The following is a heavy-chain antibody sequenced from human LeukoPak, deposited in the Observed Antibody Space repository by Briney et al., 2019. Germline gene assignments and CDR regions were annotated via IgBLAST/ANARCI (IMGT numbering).Heavy chain of an antibody. V-gene: IGHV1-69*13. D-gene: IGHD3-22*01. CDR2: IIPIFGTA. Sequence: SVKVSCKASGGTFSSYAISWVRQAPGQGLEWMGGIIPIFGTANYAQKFQGRVTITADESTSTAYMELSSLRSEDTAVYYCARTYLEYYYDSSGYYSHFDYWGQGTLVTVSS. J-gene: IGHJ4*02. CDR3: ARTYLEYYYDSSGYYSHFDY. CDR1: GGTFSSYA.